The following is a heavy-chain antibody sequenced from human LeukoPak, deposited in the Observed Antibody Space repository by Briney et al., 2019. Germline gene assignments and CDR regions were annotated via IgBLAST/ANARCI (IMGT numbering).Heavy chain of an antibody. Sequence: GGSLRLSCAASGFTFRNYWMSWVRQAPGKGLEWVANIKQDGSERYYVDSVKGRFTISRDNVKNSLYVQMSSLRAEDTGVYYCARDEPVGATTGWGQGTLVTVSS. J-gene: IGHJ4*02. D-gene: IGHD1-26*01. V-gene: IGHV3-7*01. CDR1: GFTFRNYW. CDR2: IKQDGSER. CDR3: ARDEPVGATTG.